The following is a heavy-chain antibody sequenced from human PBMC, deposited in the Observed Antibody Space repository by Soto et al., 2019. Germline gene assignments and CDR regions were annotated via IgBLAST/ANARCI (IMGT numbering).Heavy chain of an antibody. CDR1: GGTFSSYA. Sequence: QVQLVQSGAEVKKPGSSVKVSCKASGGTFSSYAISWVRQAPGQGLEWMGGIIPIFGTANYAQKFQGRVTITEDESTSTAYMELSSRRSEDTAVYYCASSTYCGGDCYEYYYYYYGMDVWGQGTTVTVSS. CDR3: ASSTYCGGDCYEYYYYYYGMDV. CDR2: IIPIFGTA. D-gene: IGHD2-21*02. V-gene: IGHV1-69*01. J-gene: IGHJ6*02.